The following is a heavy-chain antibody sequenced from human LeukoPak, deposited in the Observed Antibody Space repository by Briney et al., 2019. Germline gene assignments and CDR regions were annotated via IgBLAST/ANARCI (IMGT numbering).Heavy chain of an antibody. J-gene: IGHJ4*02. Sequence: PGGSLRLSCAASGFTFSTYWMTWVRQAPGKGLEWVTFTRYDDNNKYYAGSVKGRFTISRDNSKNTLHLQMNSLRAEDTALYYCAKDRGDCANGVCPIDYWGQGILVTVSS. D-gene: IGHD2-8*01. CDR1: GFTFSTYW. CDR3: AKDRGDCANGVCPIDY. V-gene: IGHV3-30*02. CDR2: TRYDDNNK.